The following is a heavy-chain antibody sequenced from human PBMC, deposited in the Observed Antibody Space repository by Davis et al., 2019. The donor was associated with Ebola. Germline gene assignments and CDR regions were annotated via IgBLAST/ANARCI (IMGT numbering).Heavy chain of an antibody. CDR2: IYAGDSDT. J-gene: IGHJ5*01. V-gene: IGHV5-51*01. CDR3: ARRGGSYIRQGFWFDS. D-gene: IGHD1-26*01. CDR1: GYPFPNYW. Sequence: GESLKISCEGSGYPFPNYWIAWMRQRPGRGLEWMGIIYAGDSDTRYSPSFAGQVSISADRATSTASMWIFSLRPSDTATYYCARRGGSYIRQGFWFDSWGQGTRVTVSS.